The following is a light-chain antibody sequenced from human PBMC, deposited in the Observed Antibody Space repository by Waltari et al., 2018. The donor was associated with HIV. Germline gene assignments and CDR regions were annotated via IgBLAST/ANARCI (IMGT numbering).Light chain of an antibody. CDR1: ALPNKY. Sequence: SYELTQPPSVSVSPGQTATITCSGDALPNKYAYWYQQKSGQATVLVIYDDNKPPAMTPERFSGSSSGTMATLTVSGAQVEDEADYYCYSTDTSGNQRVFGGGTKLTVL. V-gene: IGLV3-10*01. CDR2: DDN. J-gene: IGLJ2*01. CDR3: YSTDTSGNQRV.